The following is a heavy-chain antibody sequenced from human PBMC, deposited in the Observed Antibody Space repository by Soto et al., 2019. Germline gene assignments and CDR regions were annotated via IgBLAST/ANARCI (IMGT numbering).Heavy chain of an antibody. CDR2: INHSGST. Sequence: RQPPGKGLEWIGEINHSGSTNYNPSLKSRVTISVDTSKNQFSLKLSSVTAADTAVYYCARVKATIFGVANYYYYGMDVWGQGTTVTVSS. D-gene: IGHD3-3*01. CDR3: ARVKATIFGVANYYYYGMDV. J-gene: IGHJ6*02. V-gene: IGHV4-34*01.